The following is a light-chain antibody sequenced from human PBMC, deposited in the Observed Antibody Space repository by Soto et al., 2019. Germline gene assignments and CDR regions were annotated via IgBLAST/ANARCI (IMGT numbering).Light chain of an antibody. CDR2: MIS. J-gene: IGKJ1*01. CDR3: MQGTHWPWT. Sequence: DVVMTQSPLSLSVTLGEPASISCRSTEGLAYSDGTIFLNWFHQRPGQSPRRLLYMISKRDSGVPDRFSGSGSGTDFTLTISRVEAEDVGIFYCMQGTHWPWTFGQGTKVEMK. CDR1: EGLAYSDGTIF. V-gene: IGKV2-30*01.